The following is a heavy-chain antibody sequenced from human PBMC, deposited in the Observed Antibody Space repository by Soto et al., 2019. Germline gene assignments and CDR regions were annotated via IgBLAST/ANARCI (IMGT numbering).Heavy chain of an antibody. V-gene: IGHV4-34*01. D-gene: IGHD3-22*01. CDR3: ARVQTLYYYDSSGYIDY. CDR2: INHSGST. Sequence: SETLSLTCAVYGGSFSGYYWSWIRQPPGKGLEWIGEINHSGSTNYNPSLKSRVTISVDTSKNQFSLKLSSVTAADTAVYYCARVQTLYYYDSSGYIDYWGQGTLVTVSS. J-gene: IGHJ4*02. CDR1: GGSFSGYY.